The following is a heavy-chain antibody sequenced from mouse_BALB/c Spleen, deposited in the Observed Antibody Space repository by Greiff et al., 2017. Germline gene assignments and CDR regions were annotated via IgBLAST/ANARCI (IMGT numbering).Heavy chain of an antibody. Sequence: DVKLVESGGGLVKPGGSLKLSCAASGFTFSSYAMSWVRQSPEKRLEWVAEISSGGSYTYYPDTVTGRFTISRDNAKNTLYLEMSSLRSEDTAMYYCASETARATFAYWGQGTLVTVSA. J-gene: IGHJ3*01. CDR3: ASETARATFAY. D-gene: IGHD3-2*01. CDR1: GFTFSSYA. V-gene: IGHV5-9-4*01. CDR2: ISSGGSYT.